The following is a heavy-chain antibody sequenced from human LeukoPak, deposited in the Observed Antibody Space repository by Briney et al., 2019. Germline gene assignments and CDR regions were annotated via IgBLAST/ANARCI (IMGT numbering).Heavy chain of an antibody. CDR1: GFTFSSDW. CDR3: ARGNDGSGCEDY. J-gene: IGHJ4*02. D-gene: IGHD6-19*01. CDR2: INSDGSST. V-gene: IGHV3-74*01. Sequence: PGGSLRLSCAASGFTFSSDWMHWVRQAPGKGLVWVSRINSDGSSTSYADSVKGRFTISRDNAKNTLYLQMNSLRAEDTAVYYCARGNDGSGCEDYWGQGTLVTVSS.